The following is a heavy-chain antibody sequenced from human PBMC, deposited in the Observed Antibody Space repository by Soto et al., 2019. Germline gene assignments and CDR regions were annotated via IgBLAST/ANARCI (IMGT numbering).Heavy chain of an antibody. CDR3: AGTPVLVDTAMESPYYYGMDV. D-gene: IGHD5-18*01. Sequence: GASAKVGCKASGGTFSSYAISWVRQAPGQGLEWMGGIIPIFGTANYAQKFQGRVTITADESTSTAYMELSSLRSEDTAVYYCAGTPVLVDTAMESPYYYGMDVWAQGTAVTVSS. CDR1: GGTFSSYA. J-gene: IGHJ6*02. V-gene: IGHV1-69*13. CDR2: IIPIFGTA.